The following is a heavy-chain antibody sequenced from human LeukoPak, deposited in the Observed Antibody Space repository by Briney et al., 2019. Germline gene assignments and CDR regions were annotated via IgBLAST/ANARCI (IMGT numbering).Heavy chain of an antibody. Sequence: TSETLSLTCTVSGGSIRSSYYYWGWIRQPPGKGLEWIGSIYDSGSTYYNPSLKSRVTISVDTSKNQFSLKLNSVTAADTAVYYCARGVIRGVGIVGYWGQGTLVTVSS. J-gene: IGHJ4*02. V-gene: IGHV4-39*01. CDR1: GGSIRSSYYY. D-gene: IGHD2-21*01. CDR2: IYDSGST. CDR3: ARGVIRGVGIVGY.